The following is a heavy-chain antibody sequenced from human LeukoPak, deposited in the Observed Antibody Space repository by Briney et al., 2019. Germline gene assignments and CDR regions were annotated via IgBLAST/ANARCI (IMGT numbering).Heavy chain of an antibody. CDR1: GGTFSSYA. V-gene: IGHV1-18*01. D-gene: IGHD3-16*01. J-gene: IGHJ4*02. CDR2: INAYNGNT. CDR3: AKWGRGKLPFTDY. Sequence: ASVKVSCKASGGTFSSYAISWVRQAPGQGLEWMGWINAYNGNTNYAQKVQGRVTMTTDTSTSTAYMELRSLRSDDTAVYYCAKWGRGKLPFTDYWGQGTLVTVSS.